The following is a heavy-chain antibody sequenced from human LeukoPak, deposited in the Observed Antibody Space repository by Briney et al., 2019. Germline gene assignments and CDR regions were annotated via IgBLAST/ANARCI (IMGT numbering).Heavy chain of an antibody. J-gene: IGHJ4*02. CDR3: ARDLGSAAGTDY. V-gene: IGHV1-69*13. CDR1: GYTFTSYA. Sequence: ASVKVSCKASGYTFTSYAISWVRQAPGQGLEWMGGIIPIFGTANYAQKFQGRVTITADESTSTAYMELSSLRSEDTAVYYCARDLGSAAGTDYWGQGTLVTVSS. D-gene: IGHD6-13*01. CDR2: IIPIFGTA.